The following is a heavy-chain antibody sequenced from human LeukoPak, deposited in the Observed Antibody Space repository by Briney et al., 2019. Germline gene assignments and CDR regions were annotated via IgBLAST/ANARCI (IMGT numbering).Heavy chain of an antibody. D-gene: IGHD6-13*01. V-gene: IGHV3-30-3*01. CDR1: GFTFSNYW. J-gene: IGHJ5*02. CDR3: ARDHVQEQLALT. Sequence: QSGGSLRLSCAASGFTFSNYWMSWVRQAPGKGLEWVAVISYDGSNKYHADSVKGRFTISRDNSKNTLYLQMNSLRAEDTAVYYCARDHVQEQLALTWGQGTLVTVSS. CDR2: ISYDGSNK.